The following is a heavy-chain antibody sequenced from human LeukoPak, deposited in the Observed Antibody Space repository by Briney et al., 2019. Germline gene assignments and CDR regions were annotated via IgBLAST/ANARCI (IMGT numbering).Heavy chain of an antibody. V-gene: IGHV1-3*01. Sequence: ASVKVSCKASGYTFTSYAMHWVRQAPGQRLEWMGWLNAGNGNTRYSQKFQDRVTITRDTSASTAYMELSSLRSEDTAVYYCARWDSSGYYYCDYWGQGTLVTVSS. J-gene: IGHJ4*02. CDR2: LNAGNGNT. CDR1: GYTFTSYA. D-gene: IGHD3-22*01. CDR3: ARWDSSGYYYCDY.